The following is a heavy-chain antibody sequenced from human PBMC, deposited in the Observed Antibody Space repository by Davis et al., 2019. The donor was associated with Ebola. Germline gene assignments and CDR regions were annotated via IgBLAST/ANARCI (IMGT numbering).Heavy chain of an antibody. V-gene: IGHV3-30*04. J-gene: IGHJ4*02. D-gene: IGHD3-3*01. CDR1: GLTFRTYA. Sequence: PPRSLTLSCAASGLTFRTYAMHWVCQAPGKGLERVAVVSHSEREKFYTDSVKGRFTISRDNSENTLYLQMNSLTADDTAVYYCARAVFHEVLDYWGQGTPVTVSS. CDR3: ARAVFHEVLDY. CDR2: VSHSEREK.